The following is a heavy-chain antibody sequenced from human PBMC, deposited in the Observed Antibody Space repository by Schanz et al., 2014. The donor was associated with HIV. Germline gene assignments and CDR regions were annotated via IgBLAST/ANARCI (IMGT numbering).Heavy chain of an antibody. D-gene: IGHD1-26*01. CDR2: ISATGAYI. J-gene: IGHJ5*01. CDR1: GFTFSDYS. Sequence: EVQLAESGGGLVKPGGSLRLSCAGSGFTFSDYSMTWVRQAPGKGLEWVAFISATGAYIYYADSVKGRFTISRDNAQKSLFLQMNSLIPEDTAVYYCARDRKSGNYDGGFDSWGQGTLVTVSS. V-gene: IGHV3-21*04. CDR3: ARDRKSGNYDGGFDS.